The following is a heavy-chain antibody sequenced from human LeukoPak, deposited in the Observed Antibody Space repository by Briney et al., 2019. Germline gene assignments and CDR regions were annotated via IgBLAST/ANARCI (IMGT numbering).Heavy chain of an antibody. Sequence: GGSLRLSCAASGFTFSSYGMHWVRQAPGKGLEWVAVISYDGSNKYYADSVRGRFTISRDNSKNTLYLQMNSLRAEDTAVYYCAKGGGCSSTSCYGVSVLDVWGQGTLVTVSS. CDR3: AKGGGCSSTSCYGVSVLDV. CDR1: GFTFSSYG. J-gene: IGHJ4*02. D-gene: IGHD2-2*01. V-gene: IGHV3-30*18. CDR2: ISYDGSNK.